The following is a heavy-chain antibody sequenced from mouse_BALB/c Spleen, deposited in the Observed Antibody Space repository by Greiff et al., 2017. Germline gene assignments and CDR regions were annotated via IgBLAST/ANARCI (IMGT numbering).Heavy chain of an antibody. D-gene: IGHD3-1*01. CDR1: GYSITSGYY. V-gene: IGHV3-6*02. CDR2: ISYDGSN. CDR3: ARGGHSYYAMDY. J-gene: IGHJ4*01. Sequence: EVQRVESGPGLVKPSQSLSLTCSVTGYSITSGYYWNWIRQFPGNKLEWMGYISYDGSNNYNPSLKNRISITRDTSKNQFFLKLNSVTTEDTATYYCARGGHSYYAMDYWGQGTSVTVSS.